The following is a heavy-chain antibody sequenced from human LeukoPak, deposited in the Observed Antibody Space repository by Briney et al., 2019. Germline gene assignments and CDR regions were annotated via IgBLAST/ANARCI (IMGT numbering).Heavy chain of an antibody. D-gene: IGHD3-22*01. CDR1: GFTFSSYA. J-gene: IGHJ4*02. CDR3: AKSMGYYDSSGYYVY. CDR2: ISGSGGST. V-gene: IGHV3-23*01. Sequence: GGSLRLSCAASGFTFSSYAMSWVRQAPGKGLGWVSAISGSGGSTYYADSVKGRFTISRDNSKNTLYLQMNSLRAEDTAVYYCAKSMGYYDSSGYYVYWGQGTLVTVSS.